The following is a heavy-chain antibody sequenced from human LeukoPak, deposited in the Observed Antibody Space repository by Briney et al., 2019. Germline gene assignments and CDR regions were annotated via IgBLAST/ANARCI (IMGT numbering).Heavy chain of an antibody. Sequence: SETLSLTCTVSGGSISSGSYYWSWIRQPAGKGLEWIGRIYTSGSTNYNPSLKSRVTISVDTSKNQFSLKLSSVTAADTAIYYCARYSNAVAGARWFDHWGQGTLVTVSS. CDR1: GGSISSGSYY. CDR3: ARYSNAVAGARWFDH. J-gene: IGHJ5*02. V-gene: IGHV4-61*02. D-gene: IGHD2-21*01. CDR2: IYTSGST.